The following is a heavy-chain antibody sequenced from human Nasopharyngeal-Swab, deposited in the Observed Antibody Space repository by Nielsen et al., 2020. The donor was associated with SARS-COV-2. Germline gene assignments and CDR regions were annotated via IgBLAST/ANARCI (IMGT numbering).Heavy chain of an antibody. D-gene: IGHD1-26*01. V-gene: IGHV3-21*01. CDR2: ISSSSSYI. J-gene: IGHJ4*02. CDR1: GFTVSSNY. CDR3: ARDGDYSGWELTDY. Sequence: GESLKISCAASGFTVSSNYMSWVRQAPGKGLEWVSSISSSSSYIYYADSVKGRFTISRDNAKNSLYLQMNSLRAEDTAVYYCARDGDYSGWELTDYWGQGTLVTVSS.